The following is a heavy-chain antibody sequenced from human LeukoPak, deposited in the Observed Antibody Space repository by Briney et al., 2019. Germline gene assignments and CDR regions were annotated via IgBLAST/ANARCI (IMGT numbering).Heavy chain of an antibody. CDR3: AKEYYSGYDYQYFQH. D-gene: IGHD5-12*01. V-gene: IGHV3-30*18. J-gene: IGHJ1*01. CDR2: ISYDGSNK. Sequence: PGGSLRLSCAASGFTFSSYGMHWVRQAPGKGLGWVAVISYDGSNKYYADSVKGRFTISRDNSKNTLYLQMNSLRAEDTAVYYCAKEYYSGYDYQYFQHWGQGTLVTVSS. CDR1: GFTFSSYG.